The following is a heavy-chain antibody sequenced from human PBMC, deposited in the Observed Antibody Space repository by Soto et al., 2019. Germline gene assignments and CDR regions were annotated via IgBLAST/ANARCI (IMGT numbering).Heavy chain of an antibody. CDR1: GGSISSGDYY. CDR2: IYYSGST. Sequence: SETLSLTCTVSGGSISSGDYYWSWIRQPPGKGLEWIGYIYYSGSTYYNPSLKSRVTISVDTSKNQFSLKLSSVTAADTAVYYCARAAYLRGYSGYGVDWFDPWGQGTLVTSPQ. D-gene: IGHD5-12*01. CDR3: ARAAYLRGYSGYGVDWFDP. V-gene: IGHV4-30-4*01. J-gene: IGHJ5*02.